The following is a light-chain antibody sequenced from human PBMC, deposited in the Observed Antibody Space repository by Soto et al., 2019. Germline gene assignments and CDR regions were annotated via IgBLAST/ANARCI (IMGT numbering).Light chain of an antibody. V-gene: IGLV1-40*01. CDR3: QSYDSSLSGPVV. CDR2: ANH. J-gene: IGLJ2*01. CDR1: SSNIGANYD. Sequence: QSVLTQPPSVSGAPGQTVTISCAGSSSNIGANYDVHWYQNLPGSAPKLLIYANHNRPSGVPDRFSGSKSGTSASLVITGLQAEDEADYYCQSYDSSLSGPVVFGGGTKLTVL.